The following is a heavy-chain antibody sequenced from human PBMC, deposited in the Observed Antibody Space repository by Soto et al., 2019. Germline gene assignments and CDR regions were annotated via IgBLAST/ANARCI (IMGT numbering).Heavy chain of an antibody. V-gene: IGHV3-23*01. CDR1: GFTFSSYA. D-gene: IGHD3-10*01. CDR2: ISGSGGST. J-gene: IGHJ2*01. CDR3: PKAVVRHWYFDL. Sequence: EVQLLESGGGLVQPGGSLRLSCAASGFTFSSYAMSWVRQAPGKGLEWVSAISGSGGSTYYADSVKGRFTISRDNSKNTLYLQMNSLRAEDTAVYYCPKAVVRHWYFDLWGRGTLVTVSS.